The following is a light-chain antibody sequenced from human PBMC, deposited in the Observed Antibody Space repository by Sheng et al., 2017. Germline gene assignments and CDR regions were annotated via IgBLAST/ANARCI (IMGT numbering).Light chain of an antibody. Sequence: DIQMTQSPSTLSASVGDRVTITCRASQSISSWLAWYQQKPGKAPKLLIYKASSLESGVPSRFSGSGSGTEFTLTISSLQPDDFATYYCQQYNSPFIGQGTKVEIK. V-gene: IGKV1-5*03. CDR3: QQYNSPF. J-gene: IGKJ1*01. CDR2: KAS. CDR1: QSISSW.